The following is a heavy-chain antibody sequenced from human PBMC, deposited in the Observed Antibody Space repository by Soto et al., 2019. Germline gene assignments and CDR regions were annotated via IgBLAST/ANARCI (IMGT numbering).Heavy chain of an antibody. V-gene: IGHV3-74*01. CDR2: INSDGSST. CDR1: GFTFSSYW. CDR3: ARGQKYSSSSGYYYYGMDV. Sequence: PGGSLRLSCAASGFTFSSYWMHWVRQAPGKGLVWVSRINSDGSSTSYADSVKGRFTISRDNAKNTLYLQMNSLRAEDTAVYYCARGQKYSSSSGYYYYGMDVWGQGTTVTVSS. D-gene: IGHD6-6*01. J-gene: IGHJ6*02.